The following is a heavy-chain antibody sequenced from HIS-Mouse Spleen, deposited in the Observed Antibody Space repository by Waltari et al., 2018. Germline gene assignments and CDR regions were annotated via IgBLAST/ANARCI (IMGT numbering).Heavy chain of an antibody. CDR1: GGSFSGYY. Sequence: QVQLQQWGAGLLKPSETLSLTCAVYGGSFSGYYWSWIRQPPGKGLEWMGEISHSGSTNYNPSLKSRVTIAVDTSKNQFSLKLSSVTAADTAVYYGARGFSYAPDAFDIWGQGTMVTVSS. D-gene: IGHD2-2*01. J-gene: IGHJ3*02. V-gene: IGHV4-34*01. CDR3: ARGFSYAPDAFDI. CDR2: ISHSGST.